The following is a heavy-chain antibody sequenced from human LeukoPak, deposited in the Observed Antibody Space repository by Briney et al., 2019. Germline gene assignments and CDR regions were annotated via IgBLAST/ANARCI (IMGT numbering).Heavy chain of an antibody. CDR1: GGSFSGYY. CDR3: ARLYYDSSGYRATYYYYMDV. D-gene: IGHD3-22*01. CDR2: INHSGST. Sequence: SETLSLTCAVYGGSFSGYYWRWIRQPPGKGLEWIGEINHSGSTNYNPSLKSRVTISVDTSKNQFSLKLSSVTAADTAVYYCARLYYDSSGYRATYYYYMDVWGKGTTVTVSS. J-gene: IGHJ6*03. V-gene: IGHV4-34*01.